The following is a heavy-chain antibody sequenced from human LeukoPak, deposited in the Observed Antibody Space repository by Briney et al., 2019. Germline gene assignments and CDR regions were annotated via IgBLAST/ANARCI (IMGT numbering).Heavy chain of an antibody. CDR2: ISGSGGST. CDR3: AKGKKWELLPSDY. D-gene: IGHD1-26*01. Sequence: GGSLRLSCAASGFTFSSYAMSWVRQAPGKGLEWVSAISGSGGSTYYADSVKGRFTISRDNSKNTLYLQMNSLRAEETAVYYCAKGKKWELLPSDYWGQGTLVTVSS. V-gene: IGHV3-23*01. CDR1: GFTFSSYA. J-gene: IGHJ4*02.